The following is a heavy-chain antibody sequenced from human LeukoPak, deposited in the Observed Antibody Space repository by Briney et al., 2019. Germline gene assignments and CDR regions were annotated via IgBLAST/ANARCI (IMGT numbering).Heavy chain of an antibody. J-gene: IGHJ4*02. V-gene: IGHV3-30-3*01. CDR1: GFTFSSYA. Sequence: GGSLRLSCAASGFTFSSYARRWGRRAPAKGLEWLAGISYDGSNKYYAASVKGRFTISRDNSKNTLYLQMNSLRAEDTAVYYCVRSVDSSGYYPYYFDYWGQGTLVTVSS. D-gene: IGHD3-22*01. CDR3: VRSVDSSGYYPYYFDY. CDR2: ISYDGSNK.